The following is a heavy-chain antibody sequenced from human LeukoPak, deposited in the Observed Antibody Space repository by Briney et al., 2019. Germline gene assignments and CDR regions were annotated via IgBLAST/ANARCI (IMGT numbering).Heavy chain of an antibody. D-gene: IGHD2-2*01. CDR1: GFTFSSYG. CDR2: ISSSSVYI. CDR3: ASRDCSSTSCYPYYFDY. Sequence: GGSLRLSCAASGFTFSSYGMHWVRQAPGKGLEWVSSISSSSVYIYYADSVKGRFTISRDNAKNSLYLQMNSLRAEDTAVYYCASRDCSSTSCYPYYFDYWGQGTLATVSS. V-gene: IGHV3-21*01. J-gene: IGHJ4*02.